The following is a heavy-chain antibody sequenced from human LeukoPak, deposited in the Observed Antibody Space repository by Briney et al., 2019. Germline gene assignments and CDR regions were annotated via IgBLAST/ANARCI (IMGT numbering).Heavy chain of an antibody. CDR3: TRVGYIDEGIDY. CDR1: GFPFSSYW. J-gene: IGHJ4*02. Sequence: GRSLRLSCIASGFPFSSYWMTWVRQAPGKGLEWVANIKQDGSKKSYVDSVKGRFTISRDNAKNSLYLQMNSLRAEDTAIYYCTRVGYIDEGIDYWGQGTLVTVSS. D-gene: IGHD5-24*01. V-gene: IGHV3-7*04. CDR2: IKQDGSKK.